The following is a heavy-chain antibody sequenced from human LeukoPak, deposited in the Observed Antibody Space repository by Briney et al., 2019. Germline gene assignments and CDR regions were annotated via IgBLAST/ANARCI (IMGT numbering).Heavy chain of an antibody. D-gene: IGHD6-6*01. CDR1: GYTFTNYY. Sequence: ASVKVSCKTYGYTFTNYYMHWVRQAPGQGLEWMGIINPSDGSTNYAQKFQGRVTMTRDTSTSTVYMELSSLRSEDTAVFYCARVGQLVFHYWGQGTLVTVSS. CDR2: INPSDGST. CDR3: ARVGQLVFHY. V-gene: IGHV1-46*03. J-gene: IGHJ4*02.